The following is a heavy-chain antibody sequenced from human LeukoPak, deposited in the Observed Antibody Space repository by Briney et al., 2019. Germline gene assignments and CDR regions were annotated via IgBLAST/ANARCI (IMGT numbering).Heavy chain of an antibody. V-gene: IGHV4-39*01. CDR1: GGSISSSSYY. Sequence: SETLSLTCTVSGGSISSSSYYWGWIRQSPGKGLEWIGSIYYSGSTYYNPSLKSRVTVSVDTSKNQFSLKLSSVTAADTAVYYCANLYGDYWGQGTLVTVSS. D-gene: IGHD2-8*01. J-gene: IGHJ4*02. CDR2: IYYSGST. CDR3: ANLYGDY.